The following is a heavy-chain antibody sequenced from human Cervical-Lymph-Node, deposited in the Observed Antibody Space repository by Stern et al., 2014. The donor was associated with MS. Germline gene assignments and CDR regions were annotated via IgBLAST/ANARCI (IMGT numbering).Heavy chain of an antibody. Sequence: DQLVESGADLKKPGSSLRVSCKASGGISWLRQAPGQGLEWMGGIIPFVGTANYAQNFQGRLTIIADTSTNTTYMELSSLRFDDTAVYYCARGAGDNWFDPWGQGTLVSVSS. J-gene: IGHJ5*02. D-gene: IGHD3-10*01. CDR3: ARGAGDNWFDP. CDR1: GG. V-gene: IGHV1-69*06. CDR2: IIPFVGTA.